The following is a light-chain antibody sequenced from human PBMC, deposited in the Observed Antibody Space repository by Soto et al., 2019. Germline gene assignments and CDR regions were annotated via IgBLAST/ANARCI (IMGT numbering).Light chain of an antibody. CDR2: DAS. Sequence: EIVLTQSPATLSLSPGERATLSCRASQSISRYLAWYQQKPGQPPRLLIYDASNRATGIPARFSGSGSGTDFTLTISSLEPEDFAVYYCQQRSNWRWTFGQGTKVEIK. J-gene: IGKJ1*01. CDR1: QSISRY. V-gene: IGKV3-11*01. CDR3: QQRSNWRWT.